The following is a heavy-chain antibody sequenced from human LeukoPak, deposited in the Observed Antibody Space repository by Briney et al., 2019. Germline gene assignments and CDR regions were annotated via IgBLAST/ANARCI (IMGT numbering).Heavy chain of an antibody. J-gene: IGHJ4*02. V-gene: IGHV1-18*04. CDR1: GYTFTGYY. CDR3: ARDERQIASGNEYYFDY. D-gene: IGHD6-13*01. CDR2: ISAYNGNS. Sequence: ASVKVSCKAFGYTFTGYYMHWVRQAPGRGLEWMGWISAYNGNSHSAPRFNGRITMTTDTSTSTAYMELNSLTPDDTAVYYCARDERQIASGNEYYFDYWGQGTLVTVSS.